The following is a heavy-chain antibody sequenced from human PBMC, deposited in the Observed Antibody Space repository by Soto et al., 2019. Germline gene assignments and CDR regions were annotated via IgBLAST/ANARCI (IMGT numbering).Heavy chain of an antibody. CDR1: GFTFSSYA. V-gene: IGHV3-23*01. D-gene: IGHD5-12*01. CDR2: ISGSGGST. CDR3: ASKAYSGYDYSWFDP. J-gene: IGHJ5*02. Sequence: PGGSLRLSCAASGFTFSSYAMSWVRQAPGKGLEWVSAISGSGGSTYYADSVKGRFTISRDNSKNTLYLQMNSLRAEDTAVYYCASKAYSGYDYSWFDPWGQGTLVTVSS.